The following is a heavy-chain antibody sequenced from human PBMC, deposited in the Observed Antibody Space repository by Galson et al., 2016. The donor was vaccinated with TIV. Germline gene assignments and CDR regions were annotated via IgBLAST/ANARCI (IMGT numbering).Heavy chain of an antibody. CDR2: ITGSGDTT. V-gene: IGHV3-23*01. Sequence: SLRLSCAAPEFTFSNYAMSWVRQAPGKGLEWVSSITGSGDTTYYADSVKGRFTISRDNSKNTLFLQMNSLRGEDTAVYYCAKDGGPIVVVPAAAEFYYGMDLWGQGTTVTVSS. D-gene: IGHD2-2*01. CDR1: EFTFSNYA. CDR3: AKDGGPIVVVPAAAEFYYGMDL. J-gene: IGHJ6*02.